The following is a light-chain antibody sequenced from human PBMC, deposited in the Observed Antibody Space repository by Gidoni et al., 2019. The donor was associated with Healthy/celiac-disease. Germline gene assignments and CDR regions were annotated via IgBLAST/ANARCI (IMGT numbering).Light chain of an antibody. CDR3: QQYYSTLWT. CDR2: AAS. V-gene: IGKV1-NL1*01. Sequence: DIQITQSPSSLSASVGDRVTITCRARQGISNSLAWYQQKPGKAPKLLLYAASRLESGVQSRFSGSGSGTDYTLTISSLQPEDFATYYCQQYYSTLWTFGQGTKVEIK. CDR1: QGISNS. J-gene: IGKJ1*01.